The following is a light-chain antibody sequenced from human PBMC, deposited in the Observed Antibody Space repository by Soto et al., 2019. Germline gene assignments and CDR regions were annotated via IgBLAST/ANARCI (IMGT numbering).Light chain of an antibody. CDR3: QTWDTGIQV. J-gene: IGLJ2*01. CDR2: LNSDGSH. V-gene: IGLV4-69*01. Sequence: QPVLTQSPSVSASLGASVKLTCTLSSEHSSYAIAWHQQQPEKGPRYLMKLNSDGSHNRGDGIPDRFSGSSSGAERSLTISSLQSEDEADYYCQTWDTGIQVFGGGTKVTVL. CDR1: SEHSSYA.